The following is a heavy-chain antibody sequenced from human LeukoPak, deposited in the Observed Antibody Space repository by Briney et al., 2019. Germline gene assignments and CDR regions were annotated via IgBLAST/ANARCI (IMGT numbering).Heavy chain of an antibody. CDR3: ARARIVVVPAAIGNY. V-gene: IGHV1-2*02. Sequence: ASVKVSCKASGYTFTGYYMHWVRQAPGQGLEWMGWTNPNSGGTNYAQKFQGRVTMTRDTSISTAYMELSRLRSDDTAVYYCARARIVVVPAAIGNYWGQGTLVTVSS. CDR1: GYTFTGYY. D-gene: IGHD2-2*02. J-gene: IGHJ4*02. CDR2: TNPNSGGT.